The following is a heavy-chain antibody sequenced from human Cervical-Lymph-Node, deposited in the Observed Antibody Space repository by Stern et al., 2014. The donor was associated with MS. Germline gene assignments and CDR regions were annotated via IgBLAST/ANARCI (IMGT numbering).Heavy chain of an antibody. V-gene: IGHV5-51*01. D-gene: IGHD2-15*01. J-gene: IGHJ4*02. CDR3: ARRLCSGGSCYDY. CDR1: GYSFTTYW. CDR2: IYPGDSDT. Sequence: VQLVQSGAEVKKPGASLEISCKASGYSFTTYWIGWVRQIPGKGLEWMGIIYPGDSDTRYSPSFQGQVTISADKSFSTAYLQWSSLKASDTAMYYCARRLCSGGSCYDYWGQGTLVTVSS.